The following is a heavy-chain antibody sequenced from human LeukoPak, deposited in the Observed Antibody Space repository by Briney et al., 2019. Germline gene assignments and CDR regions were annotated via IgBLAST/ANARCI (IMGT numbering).Heavy chain of an antibody. Sequence: SVKFCCKASGVTFTSYAISSVRQAPGPGHEWMGWVIPIFGTANYAQKFQGRVTITADESTSTAYMELSSLRSEDTAVYYCAKMVREFYTISYYFDYWGQGTLVTVSS. J-gene: IGHJ4*02. V-gene: IGHV1-69*13. CDR1: GVTFTSYA. D-gene: IGHD2-8*01. CDR3: AKMVREFYTISYYFDY. CDR2: VIPIFGTA.